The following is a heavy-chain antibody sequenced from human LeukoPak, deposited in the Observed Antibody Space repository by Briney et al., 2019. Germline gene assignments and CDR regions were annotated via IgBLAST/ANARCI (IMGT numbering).Heavy chain of an antibody. D-gene: IGHD6-19*01. CDR3: ARYRIGWSPYYFDY. CDR2: IYTSGST. CDR1: GGSISSYY. J-gene: IGHJ4*02. Sequence: PSETLSLTCTVSGGSISSYYWSWIRQPAGKGLEWIGRIYTSGSTNYNPSLKSRVTMSVGTSKNQFSLKLSSVTAADTAVYYCARYRIGWSPYYFDYWGQGTLVTVSS. V-gene: IGHV4-4*07.